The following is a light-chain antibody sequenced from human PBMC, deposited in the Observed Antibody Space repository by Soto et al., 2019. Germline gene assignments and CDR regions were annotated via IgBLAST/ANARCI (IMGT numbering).Light chain of an antibody. V-gene: IGKV3-20*01. CDR1: QSVSSAY. CDR3: QQYGSSSTWT. Sequence: EIVLTQSPGTLSLSPGERATLSCRASQSVSSAYLAWYQHKPGQPPTLLIYAASSRVTGIPDRFSGSGSGTDCPLTISRLEPEDFAVDYGQQYGSSSTWTFGQGTKVAIK. CDR2: AAS. J-gene: IGKJ1*01.